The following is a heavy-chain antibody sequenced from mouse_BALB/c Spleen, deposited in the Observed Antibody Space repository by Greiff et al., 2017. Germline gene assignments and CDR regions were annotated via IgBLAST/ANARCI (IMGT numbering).Heavy chain of an antibody. D-gene: IGHD3-1*01. J-gene: IGHJ4*01. Sequence: EVKLMESGGGLVQPGGSRKLSCAASGFTFSSFGMHWVRQAPEKALEWVAYISSGSSTIYYADTVKGRFTISRDNPKNTLFLQMTSLRSEDTAMYYCARSGRYYAMDYWGQGTSVTVSS. V-gene: IGHV5-17*02. CDR2: ISSGSSTI. CDR3: ARSGRYYAMDY. CDR1: GFTFSSFG.